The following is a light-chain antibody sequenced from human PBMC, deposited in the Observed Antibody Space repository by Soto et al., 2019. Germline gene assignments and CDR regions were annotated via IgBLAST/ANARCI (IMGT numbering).Light chain of an antibody. J-gene: IGLJ3*02. CDR1: SSNIGTNY. V-gene: IGLV1-47*01. CDR2: KNN. CDR3: ASWDESLSGVV. Sequence: QSVLTQSPSASGTPGQTVTISCSGSSSNIGTNYVFWYQHVPGTAPQLLLYKNNQRPSGVPDRFSGSKSGTSASLAISGLRSEDEAHYSCASWDESLSGVVFGGGTKLTVL.